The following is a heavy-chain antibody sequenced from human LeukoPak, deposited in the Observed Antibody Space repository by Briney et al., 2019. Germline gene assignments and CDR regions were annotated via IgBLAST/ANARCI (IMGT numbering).Heavy chain of an antibody. J-gene: IGHJ4*02. D-gene: IGHD6-6*01. CDR1: GGIISSYH. Sequence: SETLSLTFTVSGGIISSYHWRWIRQPPGKGLQWIGYVYYSVSTDYNPSLKSRVTISVDTSKNQFSLKLSSVTAADTAVHYCARGRSSSSSDDYWGQGTLVTVSS. CDR2: VYYSVST. CDR3: ARGRSSSSSDDY. V-gene: IGHV4-59*01.